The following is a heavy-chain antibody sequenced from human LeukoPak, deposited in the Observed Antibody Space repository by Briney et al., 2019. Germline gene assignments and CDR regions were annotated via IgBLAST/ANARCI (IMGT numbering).Heavy chain of an antibody. Sequence: PPGGSLRLSCAVSGFTLNTYAMHWVRQAPGKGLEWVVIISYDGSQKYYADSLKGRFTISRDNSRNTLYLQMNSLRDDDTGMYYCARDTDEWYNSPGDYWGQGTLVTVSS. D-gene: IGHD1-1*01. CDR3: ARDTDEWYNSPGDY. CDR2: ISYDGSQK. V-gene: IGHV3-30*04. J-gene: IGHJ4*02. CDR1: GFTLNTYA.